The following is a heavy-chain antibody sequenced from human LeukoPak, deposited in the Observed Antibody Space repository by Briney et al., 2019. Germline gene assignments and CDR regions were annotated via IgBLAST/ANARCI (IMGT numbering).Heavy chain of an antibody. CDR3: TRSGFGGGVHFDY. CDR1: GYTFTNYD. J-gene: IGHJ4*02. V-gene: IGHV1-8*01. D-gene: IGHD3-16*01. CDR2: MNPNSGNT. Sequence: ASVKVSCKASGYTFTNYDINWVRQAAGQGLEWMGWMNPNSGNTDYVEKFQGRVTMTRDTSMNTAYMELSSLRSDDTAVYYCTRSGFGGGVHFDYWGPGTPVTVSS.